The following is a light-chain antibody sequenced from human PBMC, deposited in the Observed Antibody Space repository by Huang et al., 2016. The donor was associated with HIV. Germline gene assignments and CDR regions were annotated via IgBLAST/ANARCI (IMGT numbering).Light chain of an antibody. CDR1: QSVSRN. Sequence: EIVMTQSPATLSVSPGERATLSCRASQSVSRNLAWYQQKRGQTPRLLIYGASTRATGTPARFSGSGSGTEFTLTISSLQSEDFAVYYCQQYNNWPPYTFGQGTKLEIK. V-gene: IGKV3-15*01. J-gene: IGKJ2*01. CDR3: QQYNNWPPYT. CDR2: GAS.